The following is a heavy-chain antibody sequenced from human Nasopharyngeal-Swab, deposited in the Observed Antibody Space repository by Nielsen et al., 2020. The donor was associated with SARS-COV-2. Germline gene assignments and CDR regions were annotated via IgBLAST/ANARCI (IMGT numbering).Heavy chain of an antibody. J-gene: IGHJ6*02. Sequence: WIRQPPGKGLEWVANIKQDGSEKYYVDSVKGRFTISRDNAKNSLYLQMNSRRAEDTAVYYCARDERYYYYYGMDVWGQGTTVTVSS. CDR3: ARDERYYYYYGMDV. V-gene: IGHV3-7*01. CDR2: IKQDGSEK.